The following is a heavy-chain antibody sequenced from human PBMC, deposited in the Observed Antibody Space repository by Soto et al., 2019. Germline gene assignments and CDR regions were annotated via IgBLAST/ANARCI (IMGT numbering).Heavy chain of an antibody. CDR2: ISGSGGST. V-gene: IGHV3-23*01. CDR1: GFTFSSYA. CDR3: AKDRGSYYVPYYFDY. J-gene: IGHJ4*02. Sequence: EVQLLESGGGLGQPGGSLRLSCAASGFTFSSYAMSWVRQAPGKGLEWVSAISGSGGSTYYADSVKGRFTISRDNSKNTLYLQMNSLSAEDTAVYYCAKDRGSYYVPYYFDYWGQGTLVTVSS. D-gene: IGHD1-26*01.